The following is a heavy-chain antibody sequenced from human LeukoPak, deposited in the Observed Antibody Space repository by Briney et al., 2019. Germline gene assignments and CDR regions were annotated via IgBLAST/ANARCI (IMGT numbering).Heavy chain of an antibody. CDR1: GFTFSTYS. V-gene: IGHV3-21*01. CDR3: ARAGYDSSGYYYFDY. Sequence: SGGSLRLSCAASGFTFSTYSMNWVRQAPGKGLEWVSSVSSSSSYIYYADSVKGRFTISRDNAKNSLILQMSSLRAEDTAVYYCARAGYDSSGYYYFDYWGQGTLVTVSS. J-gene: IGHJ4*02. D-gene: IGHD3-22*01. CDR2: VSSSSSYI.